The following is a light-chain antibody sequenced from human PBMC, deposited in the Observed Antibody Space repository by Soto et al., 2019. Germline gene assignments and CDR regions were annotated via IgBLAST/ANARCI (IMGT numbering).Light chain of an antibody. CDR3: QVWDRSSDHPGV. CDR1: NIGSKS. V-gene: IGLV3-21*04. Sequence: SYELTQPPSVSVAPGKTARITCGGNNIGSKSVHWYQQKPGQAPVLVIYYDSDRPSGIPERFSGSNSGNTATLTISRVEAGDEADYYWQVWDRSSDHPGVFGTGTKVTVL. CDR2: YDS. J-gene: IGLJ1*01.